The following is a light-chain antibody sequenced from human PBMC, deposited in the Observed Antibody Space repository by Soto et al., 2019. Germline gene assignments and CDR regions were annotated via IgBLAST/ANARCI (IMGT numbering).Light chain of an antibody. Sequence: DIQMTQSPSFLSASVGDRVTISCRASQAINTYLNWYQQKPGKAPKLLIYGTSDLQNGVPSRFSGGGSGTDFTLTISSLQPEDFATYHCQQSYSTLLITFGQGTRLE. V-gene: IGKV1-39*01. CDR2: GTS. CDR1: QAINTY. J-gene: IGKJ5*01. CDR3: QQSYSTLLIT.